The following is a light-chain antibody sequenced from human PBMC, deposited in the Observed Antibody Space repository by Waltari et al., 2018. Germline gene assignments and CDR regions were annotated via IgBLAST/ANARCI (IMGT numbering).Light chain of an antibody. CDR3: CSYAGSGSWV. CDR2: EAS. V-gene: IGLV2-23*01. J-gene: IGLJ3*02. CDR1: SRDVGPYNL. Sequence: QSALTQPAPVSGSPGQSISLPCIGTSRDVGPYNLVPCYQHHPGKAPKLIVFEASQRPSGVSNRFSGSKAANTASLIISGLQADDEADYYCCSYAGSGSWVFGGGTKVPVI.